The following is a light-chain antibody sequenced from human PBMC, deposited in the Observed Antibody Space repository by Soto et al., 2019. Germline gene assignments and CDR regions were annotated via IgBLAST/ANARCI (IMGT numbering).Light chain of an antibody. CDR2: NNN. CDR3: QSNDSRLSGPNYV. J-gene: IGLJ1*01. Sequence: QSVLTQPPSVSGAPGQRVIISCTGSSSNIGAGYDVHWYQQLPGTAPKLLIYNNNNRPSGVPDRISGSKSGTSASLAITGLQAEDEAEYYCQSNDSRLSGPNYVFGTGTKVTVL. CDR1: SSNIGAGYD. V-gene: IGLV1-40*01.